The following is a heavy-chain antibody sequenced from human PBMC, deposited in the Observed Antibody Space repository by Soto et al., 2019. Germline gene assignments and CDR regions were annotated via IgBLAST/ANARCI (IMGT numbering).Heavy chain of an antibody. V-gene: IGHV3-33*01. Sequence: QVQLVESGGGVVQPGRSLRLSCVASGFMFDSYGMHWVRQAPGKGLEWVAIILYDGSEKYHADSVKGRFTISRDNSKNTLYLQMNSLRAEDTALYYCAREPGRIAVAGFDYWGQGTIVNVSS. CDR2: ILYDGSEK. J-gene: IGHJ4*02. CDR1: GFMFDSYG. D-gene: IGHD6-19*01. CDR3: AREPGRIAVAGFDY.